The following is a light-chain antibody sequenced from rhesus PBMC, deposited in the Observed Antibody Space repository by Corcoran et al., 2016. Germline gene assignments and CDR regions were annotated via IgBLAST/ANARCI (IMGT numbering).Light chain of an antibody. CDR2: KAS. CDR3: QHNYCTPYS. CDR1: DNVNNY. Sequence: DIQMTQSPSSLSASIGDRVTITCRTSDNVNNYLNWYQQKPGKAPKLLIYKASTLQSGVPSRFSGSGSGTDYTFTISSLQSEDVATYYCQHNYCTPYSFGQGTKVEIK. V-gene: IGKV1-74*01. J-gene: IGKJ2*01.